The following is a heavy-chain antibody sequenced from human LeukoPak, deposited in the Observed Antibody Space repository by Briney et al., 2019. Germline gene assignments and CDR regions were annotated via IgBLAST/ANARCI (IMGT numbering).Heavy chain of an antibody. J-gene: IGHJ4*02. CDR2: INPSGGST. V-gene: IGHV1-46*01. CDR3: ARGYYYDSSGYYPSYYFDY. Sequence: ASVKVSCKASGYTFTSYYMHWVRQAPGQGLEWMGIINPSGGSTSYAQKLQGRVTMTRDTSTSTVYMVLSSLRSEDTAVYYCARGYYYDSSGYYPSYYFDYWGQGTLVTVSS. CDR1: GYTFTSYY. D-gene: IGHD3-22*01.